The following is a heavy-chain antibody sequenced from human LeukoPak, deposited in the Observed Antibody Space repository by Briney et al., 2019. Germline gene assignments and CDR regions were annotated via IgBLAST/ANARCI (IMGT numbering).Heavy chain of an antibody. CDR1: GGSFSGYY. D-gene: IGHD4-11*01. V-gene: IGHV4-34*01. CDR3: ARARPASGWTTVTTGFLINWFDP. J-gene: IGHJ5*02. CDR2: INHSGST. Sequence: PSETLSLTCAVYGGSFSGYYWSWIRQPPGKGLEWIGEINHSGSTNYNPSLKSRVTISVDTSKNQFSLKLSSVTAADTAVYYCARARPASGWTTVTTGFLINWFDPWGQGTLVTVSS.